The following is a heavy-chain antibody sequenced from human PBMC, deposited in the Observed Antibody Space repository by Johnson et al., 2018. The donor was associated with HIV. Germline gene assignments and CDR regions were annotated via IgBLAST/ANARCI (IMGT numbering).Heavy chain of an antibody. D-gene: IGHD3-22*01. CDR2: ISWNSGSI. Sequence: VQLVESGGGVVQPGRSLRLSCAASGFTFSSYAMHWVRQAPGKGLEWVSGISWNSGSIGYADSVKGRFTISRDNAKNSLYLQMNSLRAEDTALYYCARALYFYDSTSPLESEAFDIWGQGTMVTVSS. V-gene: IGHV3-9*01. J-gene: IGHJ3*02. CDR1: GFTFSSYA. CDR3: ARALYFYDSTSPLESEAFDI.